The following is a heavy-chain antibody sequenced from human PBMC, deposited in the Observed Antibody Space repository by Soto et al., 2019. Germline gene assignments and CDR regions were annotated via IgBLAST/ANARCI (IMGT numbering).Heavy chain of an antibody. CDR2: INHSGST. CDR1: GGSFSGYY. J-gene: IGHJ4*02. Sequence: SETLSLTCAVYGGSFSGYYCSWIRQPPGKGLEWIGEINHSGSTNYNPSLKSRVTISVDTSKNQFSLKLSSVTAADTAVYYCASTEYYFDYWGQGTLVTVSS. D-gene: IGHD4-17*01. V-gene: IGHV4-34*01. CDR3: ASTEYYFDY.